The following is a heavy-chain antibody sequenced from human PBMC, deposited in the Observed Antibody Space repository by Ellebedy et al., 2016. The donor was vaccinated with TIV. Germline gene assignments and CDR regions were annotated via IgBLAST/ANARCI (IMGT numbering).Heavy chain of an antibody. CDR3: VRAVPNWFDP. Sequence: GESLKISCAASGFTFRDSYMSWVRQAPGKGLEWVANIKEDGSEKNYVDSVKGRFTISRDNAKNSLYLQMNSLRADDTAVYYCVRAVPNWFDPWGQGTLVTVPS. CDR1: GFTFRDSY. J-gene: IGHJ5*02. V-gene: IGHV3-7*01. CDR2: IKEDGSEK.